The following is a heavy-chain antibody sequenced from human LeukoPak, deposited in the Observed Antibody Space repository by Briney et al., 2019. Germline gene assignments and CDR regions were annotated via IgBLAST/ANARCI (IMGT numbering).Heavy chain of an antibody. CDR3: ARAGILDAFDI. CDR1: GFTFSSYA. CDR2: ISYDGSNK. J-gene: IGHJ3*02. D-gene: IGHD6-13*01. V-gene: IGHV3-30-3*01. Sequence: PGGSLRLSCAASGFTFSSYAMHWVRQAPGKGLEWVAVISYDGSNKYYADSVKGRFTISRDNSKNTLYLQMNSLRAEDTAVYYCARAGILDAFDIWGQGTMVTVSS.